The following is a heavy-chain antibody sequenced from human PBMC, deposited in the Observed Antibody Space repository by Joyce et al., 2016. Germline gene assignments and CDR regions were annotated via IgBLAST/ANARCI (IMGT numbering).Heavy chain of an antibody. CDR2: IWYEGSHK. CDR3: ARMYSGSNSGFDY. CDR1: GFTFRSYG. Sequence: QVQLVESGGGVVQPGRSLRLSCAASGFTFRSYGMFWVRQAPGKGLEWVAFIWYEGSHKYYADFVKGRFTISRDNSKNTLYLQMSSLRAEDTAVYFCARMYSGSNSGFDYWGQGTLVTVSS. D-gene: IGHD1-26*01. V-gene: IGHV3-33*01. J-gene: IGHJ4*02.